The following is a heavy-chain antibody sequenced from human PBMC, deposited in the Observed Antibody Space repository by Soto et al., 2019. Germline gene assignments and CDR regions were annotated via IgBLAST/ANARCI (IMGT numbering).Heavy chain of an antibody. V-gene: IGHV1-69*02. CDR2: IIPILGIA. Sequence: ASVKVSCKASGGTFSSYTISWVRQAPGQGLEWMGRIIPILGIANYAQKFQGRVTITADKSTSTAYMELSSLRSEDTAVYYCARAPGPHYCDSSGYHYLFDYWGQGTLVTVSS. J-gene: IGHJ4*02. CDR1: GGTFSSYT. D-gene: IGHD3-22*01. CDR3: ARAPGPHYCDSSGYHYLFDY.